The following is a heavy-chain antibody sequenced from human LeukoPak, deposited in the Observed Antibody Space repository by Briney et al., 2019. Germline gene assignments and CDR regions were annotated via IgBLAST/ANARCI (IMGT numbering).Heavy chain of an antibody. D-gene: IGHD5-18*01. V-gene: IGHV4-34*01. Sequence: SETLSLTCAVYAGSFSGYYWSWIRQPPGKGLEWIGEINHSGSTNYNPSLKSRVTISVDTSKNQFSLKLSSVTAADTAVYYCARDDTAMSPLDYWGQGTLVTVSS. CDR1: AGSFSGYY. J-gene: IGHJ4*02. CDR3: ARDDTAMSPLDY. CDR2: INHSGST.